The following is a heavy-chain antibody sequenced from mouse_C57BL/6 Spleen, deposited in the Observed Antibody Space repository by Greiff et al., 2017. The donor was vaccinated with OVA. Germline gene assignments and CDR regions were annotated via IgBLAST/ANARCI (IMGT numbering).Heavy chain of an antibody. V-gene: IGHV1-64*01. Sequence: QVQLQQSGAELVKPGASVKLSCKASGYTFTSYWMHWVKQRPGQGLEWIGMIHPNSGSTNYNEKFKSKATLTVDKSSSTAYMQLSSLTSEDSAVYYCARHGSSTGYFDVWGTGTTVTVSS. D-gene: IGHD1-1*01. CDR3: ARHGSSTGYFDV. CDR2: IHPNSGST. CDR1: GYTFTSYW. J-gene: IGHJ1*03.